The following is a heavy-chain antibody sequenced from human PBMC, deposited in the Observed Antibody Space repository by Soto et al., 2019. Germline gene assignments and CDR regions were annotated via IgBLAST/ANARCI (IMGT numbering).Heavy chain of an antibody. D-gene: IGHD3-3*01. J-gene: IGHJ4*02. CDR3: AGQKRGFGVVIRHYYFDY. V-gene: IGHV4-59*01. Sequence: SETLSLTCTVSGGSISSYYWSWIRQPPGKGLEWIGYIYYSGSTNYNPSLKSRVTISVDTSKNQFSLKLSSVTAADTAVYYCAGQKRGFGVVIRHYYFDYWGQGTLVTVSS. CDR1: GGSISSYY. CDR2: IYYSGST.